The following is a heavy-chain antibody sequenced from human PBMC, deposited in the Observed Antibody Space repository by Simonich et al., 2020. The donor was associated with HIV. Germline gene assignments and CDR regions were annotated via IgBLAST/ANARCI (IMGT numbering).Heavy chain of an antibody. CDR1: GFTFSSYS. Sequence: EVQLVESGGGLVKPGGSLRLSCAASGFTFSSYSMNWVRQAPGKGLEWVSAISGSGGSTYYADSVKGRFTISRDNSKNTRYLQMNSLRAEDTAVYYCAKDRYYNFWSGYYDYWGQGTLVTVSS. V-gene: IGHV3-23*04. J-gene: IGHJ4*02. CDR3: AKDRYYNFWSGYYDY. D-gene: IGHD3-3*01. CDR2: ISGSGGST.